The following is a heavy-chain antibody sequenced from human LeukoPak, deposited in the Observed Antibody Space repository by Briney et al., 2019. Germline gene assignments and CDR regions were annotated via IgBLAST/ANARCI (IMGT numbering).Heavy chain of an antibody. D-gene: IGHD2-15*01. Sequence: PGGSLRLSCAVSGFTFEDYGMSWVRQLPGKGLEWVSGISWNGGGGYYADSVKGRFTISRDNAKKSLYLQMNSLRAEDAAPYYCAREGCSGGSCYFDYWGQGTLVTVSS. CDR3: AREGCSGGSCYFDY. CDR2: ISWNGGGG. V-gene: IGHV3-20*04. J-gene: IGHJ4*02. CDR1: GFTFEDYG.